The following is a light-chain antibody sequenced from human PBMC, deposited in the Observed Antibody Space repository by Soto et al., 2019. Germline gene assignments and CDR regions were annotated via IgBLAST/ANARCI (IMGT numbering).Light chain of an antibody. V-gene: IGLV2-14*01. CDR2: DVS. CDR1: SSDVGGYNY. Sequence: QSVLTQPASVSGSPGQSITISCTGTSSDVGGYNYVSWYQQHPGKAPKLMIYDVSNRPSGVSNRFSGSKSGNTASLTISGLQAEDEADYYCSSYKSSSTHNYVFGTGTKVTV. J-gene: IGLJ1*01. CDR3: SSYKSSSTHNYV.